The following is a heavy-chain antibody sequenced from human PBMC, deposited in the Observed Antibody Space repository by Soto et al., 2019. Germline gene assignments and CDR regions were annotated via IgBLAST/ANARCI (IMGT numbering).Heavy chain of an antibody. D-gene: IGHD1-26*01. CDR3: ARYSGTYYVY. Sequence: QVQLQESGPGLVKPSETLSLTCTVSGGSISSYYWSWIRQPPGKGLEWIGFISYSGSTSYNPSLKSRVTMSVDTSKNQFSLKLSSVTAADTAVYYCARYSGTYYVYWGQGALVTVSS. CDR1: GGSISSYY. V-gene: IGHV4-59*01. CDR2: ISYSGST. J-gene: IGHJ4*02.